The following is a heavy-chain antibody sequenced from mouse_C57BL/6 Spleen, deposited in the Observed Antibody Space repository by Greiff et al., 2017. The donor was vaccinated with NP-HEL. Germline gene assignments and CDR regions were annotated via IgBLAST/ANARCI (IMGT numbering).Heavy chain of an antibody. CDR2: IYPGSGST. Sequence: QVQLQQSGAELVKPGASVKMSCKASGYTFTSYWITWVKQRPGQGLEWIGDIYPGSGSTNYNEKFKSKATLTVDTSSSTAYMQRSSLTSEDSAVYYCARGAYYYGSSYWYFEVWGTGTTVTVSS. CDR1: GYTFTSYW. CDR3: ARGAYYYGSSYWYFEV. V-gene: IGHV1-55*01. D-gene: IGHD1-1*01. J-gene: IGHJ1*03.